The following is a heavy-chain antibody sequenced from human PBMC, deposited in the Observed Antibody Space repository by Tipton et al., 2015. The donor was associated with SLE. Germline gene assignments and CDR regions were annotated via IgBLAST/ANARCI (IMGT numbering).Heavy chain of an antibody. CDR2: IYYSGST. CDR1: GGSISSYY. D-gene: IGHD3-10*01. J-gene: IGHJ4*02. V-gene: IGHV4-59*12. CDR3: ARGPGGWGYFDY. Sequence: TLSLTCTVSGGSISSYYWSWIRQPPGKGLEWIGYIYYSGSTNYNPSLKSRVTISVDTSKNQFSLKLSSVTAADTAVYYCARGPGGWGYFDYWGQGTLVTVSS.